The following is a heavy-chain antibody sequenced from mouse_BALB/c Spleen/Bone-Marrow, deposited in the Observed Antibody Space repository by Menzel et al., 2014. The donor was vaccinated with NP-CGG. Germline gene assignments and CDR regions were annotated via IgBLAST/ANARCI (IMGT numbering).Heavy chain of an antibody. CDR1: GDSITSGY. V-gene: IGHV3-8*02. J-gene: IGHJ4*01. Sequence: EVQLQQSGPSLVKPSQTLSLTCSVTGDSITSGYWNWIRKFPGNKLEYMGYISYSGSTYYNPSLKSRISLTRDTSKNLYYLQLNSVTAKDTATYYCARSGSSGYHYYAMDYWGQGTSVTVSS. CDR3: ARSGSSGYHYYAMDY. CDR2: ISYSGST. D-gene: IGHD3-1*01.